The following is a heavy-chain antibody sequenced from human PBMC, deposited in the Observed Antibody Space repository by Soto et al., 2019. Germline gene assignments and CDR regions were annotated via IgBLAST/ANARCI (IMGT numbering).Heavy chain of an antibody. Sequence: GGSLRLSCAASGFTFSSYGMHWVRQAPGKGLEWVAVISYDGSNKYYADSVKGRFTISRDNSKNTLYLQMNSLRAEDTAVYYCAKSPYDSSGSFDYWGQGTLVTVYS. D-gene: IGHD3-22*01. V-gene: IGHV3-30*18. CDR1: GFTFSSYG. J-gene: IGHJ4*02. CDR3: AKSPYDSSGSFDY. CDR2: ISYDGSNK.